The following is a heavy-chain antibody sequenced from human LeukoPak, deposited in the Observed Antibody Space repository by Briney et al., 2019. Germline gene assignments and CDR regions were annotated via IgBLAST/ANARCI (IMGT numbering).Heavy chain of an antibody. Sequence: ASVKVSCKASGGTFISYAISWVRQAPGQGLEWMGGIIPIFGTANYAQKFQGRVTITADESTSTAYMELSSLRSEDTAVYYCARGEYYDFWSGPEGYYYYYGMDVWGQGTTVTVSS. V-gene: IGHV1-69*13. CDR2: IIPIFGTA. J-gene: IGHJ6*02. CDR1: GGTFISYA. D-gene: IGHD3-3*01. CDR3: ARGEYYDFWSGPEGYYYYYGMDV.